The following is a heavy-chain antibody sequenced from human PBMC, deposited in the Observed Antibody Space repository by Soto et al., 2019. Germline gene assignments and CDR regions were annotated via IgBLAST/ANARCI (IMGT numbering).Heavy chain of an antibody. Sequence: SVKVSCKASGGTFSSYAISWVRQAPGQGLEWMGGIIPIFGTANYAQKFQGRVTITADESTSTAYMELSSLRSEDTAVYFCAREGFYAGSGKYSYGYSPPRYYGMDVWGQGTTVTVSS. CDR3: AREGFYAGSGKYSYGYSPPRYYGMDV. D-gene: IGHD5-18*01. CDR1: GGTFSSYA. CDR2: IIPIFGTA. V-gene: IGHV1-69*13. J-gene: IGHJ6*02.